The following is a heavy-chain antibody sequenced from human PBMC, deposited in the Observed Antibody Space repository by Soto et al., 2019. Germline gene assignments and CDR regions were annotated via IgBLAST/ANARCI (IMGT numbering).Heavy chain of an antibody. J-gene: IGHJ4*02. CDR1: GYSFTSYW. V-gene: IGHV5-51*01. CDR3: ARPGVLDSSGYYYFDY. D-gene: IGHD3-22*01. Sequence: GESLKISCKGSGYSFTSYWIDWVRQMPGKGLEWMGIIYPGDSDTRYSPSFQGQVTISADKSISTAYLQWSSLKASDTAMYYCARPGVLDSSGYYYFDYWGQGTLVTVSS. CDR2: IYPGDSDT.